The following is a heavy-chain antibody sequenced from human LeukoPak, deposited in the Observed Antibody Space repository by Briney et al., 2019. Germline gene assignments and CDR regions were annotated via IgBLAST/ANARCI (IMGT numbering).Heavy chain of an antibody. D-gene: IGHD6-13*01. CDR1: GGSISSGSYY. CDR3: ARVGYSSSL. CDR2: IYTSGST. V-gene: IGHV4-61*02. Sequence: SETLSLTCTVSGGSISSGSYYWSWIRQPAGKGLEWIGRIYTSGSTNYNPSLKSRVTISLDTSKNQFSLKLSSVTAADTAVYYCARVGYSSSLWGQGTLVTVSS. J-gene: IGHJ4*02.